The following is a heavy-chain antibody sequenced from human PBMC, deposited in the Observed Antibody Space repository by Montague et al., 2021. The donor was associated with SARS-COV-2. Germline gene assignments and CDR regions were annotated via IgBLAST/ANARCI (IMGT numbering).Heavy chain of an antibody. CDR1: GFSLSTSGMC. CDR3: ARGPSDTYYYNGMDV. CDR2: IDWDGDK. Sequence: PALVKPTQTLTLTCTFSGFSLSTSGMCMTWIRQPPGKALEWLARIDWDGDKYYNTSLKSRLTISKDTSKNLVVLTMTNMDPVDTVTYYCARGPSDTYYYNGMDVWGRGTTVTASS. J-gene: IGHJ6*02. V-gene: IGHV2-70*11.